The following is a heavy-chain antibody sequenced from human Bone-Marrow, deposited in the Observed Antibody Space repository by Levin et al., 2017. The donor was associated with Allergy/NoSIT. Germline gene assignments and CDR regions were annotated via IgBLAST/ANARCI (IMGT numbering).Heavy chain of an antibody. V-gene: IGHV3-74*01. D-gene: IGHD3-22*01. CDR1: GFTFSNYW. J-gene: IGHJ4*02. CDR3: ARMDYYYDSSYYYDELDY. CDR2: IDSGGTST. Sequence: GGSLRLSCAASGFTFSNYWMHWVRQAPGKGLVWVSHIDSGGTSTTYADSVKGRFTISRDNAKNTLYLQMNSLRAEDTAVYYCARMDYYYDSSYYYDELDYWGQGTLVTVSS.